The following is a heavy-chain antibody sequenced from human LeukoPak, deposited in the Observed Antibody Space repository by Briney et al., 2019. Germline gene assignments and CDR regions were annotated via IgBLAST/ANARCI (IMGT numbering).Heavy chain of an antibody. V-gene: IGHV3-64D*06. Sequence: GRSLRLSCAASGFTFSSYAMHWVRQAPGKGLEHVSVISNNGGSTYYADSVKGRFTISRDNSKNTLYLQMSSLRAEDTAVYYCVKDRYSSGWYPPFDYWGQGTLVTVSS. CDR2: ISNNGGST. CDR3: VKDRYSSGWYPPFDY. J-gene: IGHJ4*02. D-gene: IGHD6-19*01. CDR1: GFTFSSYA.